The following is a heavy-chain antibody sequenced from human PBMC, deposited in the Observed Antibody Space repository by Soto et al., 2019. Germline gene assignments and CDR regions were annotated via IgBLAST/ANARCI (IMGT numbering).Heavy chain of an antibody. J-gene: IGHJ3*02. CDR1: GFTFSSYA. D-gene: IGHD3-3*01. CDR2: ISGSGGST. V-gene: IGHV3-23*01. Sequence: PGGSLRLSCAASGFTFSSYAMSWVRQAPGKGLEWVSAISGSGGSTYYADSVKGRFTISRDNSKNTLYLQMNSLRAEDTAVYYCAKDLGFLEWLNDAFDIWGQGTMVTVSS. CDR3: AKDLGFLEWLNDAFDI.